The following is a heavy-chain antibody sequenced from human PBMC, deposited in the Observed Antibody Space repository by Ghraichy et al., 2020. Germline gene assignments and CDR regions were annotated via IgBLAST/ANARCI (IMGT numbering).Heavy chain of an antibody. J-gene: IGHJ5*02. V-gene: IGHV4-59*01. CDR3: ARDWGSSSSGGLGP. D-gene: IGHD2-2*01. CDR2: LYDGGST. CDR1: GVSISTYY. Sequence: GSLRLSCTVSGVSISTYYWSWIRQPPGKGLEWIGYLYDGGSTKYNPSLKSRVTISVDTSKNQLSLNLTSVTAADTAVYYCARDWGSSSSGGLGPWGQGTLVTVSS.